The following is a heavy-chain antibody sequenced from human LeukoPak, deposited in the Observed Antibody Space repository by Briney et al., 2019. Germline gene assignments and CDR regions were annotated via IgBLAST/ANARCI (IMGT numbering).Heavy chain of an antibody. CDR1: GGSISSYY. J-gene: IGHJ3*01. Sequence: SETLSLTCTVSGGSISSYYWSWIRQPPGKGLEWIGYTYYSGSTNYNPSLKSRVTISVDTSKNQFSLKLSSVTAADTAVYYCARVRGRNAFDVWGQGTMVTVSS. V-gene: IGHV4-59*01. CDR2: TYYSGST. CDR3: ARVRGRNAFDV.